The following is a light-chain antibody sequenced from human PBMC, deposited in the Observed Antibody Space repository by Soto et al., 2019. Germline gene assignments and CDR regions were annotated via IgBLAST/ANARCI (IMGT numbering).Light chain of an antibody. CDR1: QGISSY. CDR3: QQLNSYSIT. CDR2: AAS. J-gene: IGKJ5*01. V-gene: IGKV1-9*01. Sequence: DIQLTQSPSFLSASVGDRVTITCRASQGISSYLAWYQQKPGKAPKLLIYAASTLQSGVPSRFSGSGSGTEFTLTISSLQPEDSATYYCQQLNSYSITFGQGTRLEIK.